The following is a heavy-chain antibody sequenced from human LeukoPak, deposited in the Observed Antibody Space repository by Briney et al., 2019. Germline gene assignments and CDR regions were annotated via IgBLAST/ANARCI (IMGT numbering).Heavy chain of an antibody. CDR1: GYTFTSYY. J-gene: IGHJ4*02. CDR3: ARDPGSGWGFGY. Sequence: ASVKVSCKASGYTFTSYYMHWVRQAPGQGLEWMGIINPSGGSTNYAQKFQGRVTMTRDTSTSTVYMELSSLRSEDTAVYHCARDPGSGWGFGYWGQGTQVTVSS. CDR2: INPSGGST. V-gene: IGHV1-46*01. D-gene: IGHD6-19*01.